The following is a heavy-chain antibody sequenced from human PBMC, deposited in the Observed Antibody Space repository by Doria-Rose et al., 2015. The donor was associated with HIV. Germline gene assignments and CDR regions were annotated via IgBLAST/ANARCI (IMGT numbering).Heavy chain of an antibody. CDR2: IFSDDER. CDR3: ARIKSSRWYHKYYFDF. J-gene: IGHJ4*02. Sequence: QITLKESGPVLVKPTETLTLTCTVSGVSLSSPGMGVSWIRQPPGKALEWLANIFSDDERSYKTSPKSRLTIYRGTSKNQVVLTMTDMDPVDTATYYCARIKSSRWYHKYYFDFWGQGTLVIASA. V-gene: IGHV2-26*01. D-gene: IGHD6-13*01. CDR1: GVSLSSPGMG.